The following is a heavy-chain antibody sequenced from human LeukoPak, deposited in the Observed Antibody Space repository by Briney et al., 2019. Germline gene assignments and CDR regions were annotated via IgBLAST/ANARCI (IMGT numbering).Heavy chain of an antibody. J-gene: IGHJ5*02. Sequence: SETLSLTCTVSGGSISSGGYYWSWIRQHPGKGLEWIGYIYYSGSTYYNPSLKSRVTISVDTSKNQFSLKLSSVTAADTAVYYCAREGYCSSTSCYTIPWFDPWGQGTLVTVSS. CDR1: GGSISSGGYY. CDR2: IYYSGST. D-gene: IGHD2-2*02. V-gene: IGHV4-31*03. CDR3: AREGYCSSTSCYTIPWFDP.